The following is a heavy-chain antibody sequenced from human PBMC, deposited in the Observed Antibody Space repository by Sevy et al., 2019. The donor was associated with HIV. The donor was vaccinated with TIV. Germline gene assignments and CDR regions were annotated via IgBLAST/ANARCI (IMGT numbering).Heavy chain of an antibody. Sequence: ASVKASCKASGYTFTSYGISWVRQAPGQGLEWMGWISAYNGNTNYAQKLQGRVTMTTDTSTSTAYMELRSLGSDDTAVYYCARDGYLGTESYYFDYWGQGTLVTVSS. CDR2: ISAYNGNT. CDR3: ARDGYLGTESYYFDY. CDR1: GYTFTSYG. D-gene: IGHD7-27*01. V-gene: IGHV1-18*01. J-gene: IGHJ4*02.